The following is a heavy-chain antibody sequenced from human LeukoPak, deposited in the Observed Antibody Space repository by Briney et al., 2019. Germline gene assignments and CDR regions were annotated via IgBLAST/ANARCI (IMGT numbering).Heavy chain of an antibody. V-gene: IGHV3-33*01. CDR3: ARADLMGRHYFDY. CDR2: IWYDGSNK. CDR1: GFTFSSYG. D-gene: IGHD2-8*01. J-gene: IGHJ4*02. Sequence: AGGSLRLSCAASGFTFSSYGMHWVRQAPGKGLEWVAVIWYDGSNKYYADSVKGRFTISRDNSKNTLYLQMNSLRAEDTAVYYCARADLMGRHYFDYWGQGTLVTVSS.